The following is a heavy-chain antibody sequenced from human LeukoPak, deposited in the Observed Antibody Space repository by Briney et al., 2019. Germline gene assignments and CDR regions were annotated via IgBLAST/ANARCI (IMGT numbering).Heavy chain of an antibody. CDR1: GFSFSSYG. CDR2: IRSDGSNK. V-gene: IGHV3-30*02. CDR3: ARGGSYYDY. Sequence: GGSLRLSCAGSGFSFSSYGMHWVRQAPGKGLEWMAFIRSDGSNKYYADSVKGRFTISRDNSKNTLYLQMNSLRAGDTAVYYCARGGSYYDYWGQGTLVTVSS. D-gene: IGHD1-26*01. J-gene: IGHJ4*02.